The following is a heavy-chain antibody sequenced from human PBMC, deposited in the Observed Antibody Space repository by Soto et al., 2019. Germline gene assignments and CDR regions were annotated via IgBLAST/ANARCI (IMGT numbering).Heavy chain of an antibody. CDR3: ARVKYYYDSSGPGGY. CDR1: GYSFTCYY. V-gene: IGHV1-2*02. D-gene: IGHD3-22*01. J-gene: IGHJ4*02. Sequence: KVSFDASGYSFTCYYMHWVRQAPGQGLEWMGWINPNSGGTNYAQKFQGRVTMTRDTSISTAYMELSRLRSDDTAVYYCARVKYYYDSSGPGGYWGQGTLVTVS. CDR2: INPNSGGT.